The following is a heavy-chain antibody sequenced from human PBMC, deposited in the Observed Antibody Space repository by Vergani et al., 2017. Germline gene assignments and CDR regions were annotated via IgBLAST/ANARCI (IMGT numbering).Heavy chain of an antibody. V-gene: IGHV4-39*07. CDR2: MYYSGNT. CDR3: AAGGYYDFWSGYPRFDY. D-gene: IGHD3-3*01. Sequence: QLQLQESGPGLVKPSETLPLTCTVSGGSINSSSYYWGWIRQPPGKGLEWIGSMYYSGNTYYNPSLKSRVTISIDTSKNHFSLKLISVTAADTAVYYCAAGGYYDFWSGYPRFDYWGQGPLVTVSS. J-gene: IGHJ4*02. CDR1: GGSINSSSYY.